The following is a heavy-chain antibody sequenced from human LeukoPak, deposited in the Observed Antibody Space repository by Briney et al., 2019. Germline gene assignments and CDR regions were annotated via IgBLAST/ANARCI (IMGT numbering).Heavy chain of an antibody. D-gene: IGHD3-9*01. J-gene: IGHJ4*02. CDR1: GFTFDDYA. Sequence: QAGGSLRLSCAASGFTFDDYAMHWVRQAPGKGLEWVSGISWNSGSIGYADSVKGRFTISRDNAKNSLYLQMNSLRAEDTALYYCAKDGGYDILTGYFETPYYFDYWGQGTLVTVSS. CDR2: ISWNSGSI. V-gene: IGHV3-9*01. CDR3: AKDGGYDILTGYFETPYYFDY.